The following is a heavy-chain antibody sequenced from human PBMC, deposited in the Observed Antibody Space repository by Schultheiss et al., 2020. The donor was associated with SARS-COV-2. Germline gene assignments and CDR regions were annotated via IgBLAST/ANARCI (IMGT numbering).Heavy chain of an antibody. J-gene: IGHJ4*02. D-gene: IGHD3-16*01. Sequence: SETLSLTCAVYGGSFSGYSWSWIRQPPGKGLEWIGYIYHSGSTYYNPSLKSRVTISVDTSKNQFSLKLNSVTAADTAVYYCARHTYDMRDPNSYYFDYWGQGTLVTVSS. V-gene: IGHV4-34*01. CDR1: GGSFSGYS. CDR2: IYHSGST. CDR3: ARHTYDMRDPNSYYFDY.